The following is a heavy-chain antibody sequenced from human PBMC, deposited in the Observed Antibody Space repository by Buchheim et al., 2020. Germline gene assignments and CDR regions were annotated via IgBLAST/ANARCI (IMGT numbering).Heavy chain of an antibody. CDR3: ASGFYDRAGGGVDY. V-gene: IGHV4-34*01. D-gene: IGHD3-22*01. Sequence: QVQLQQWGAGLLKPSETLSLTCAVYGGSFSGYYWSWIRQPPGKGLEWIGEINHSGSTNYNPSLKSRVTISVDTSKNQFSLKLSSGTAADTAVYYCASGFYDRAGGGVDYWGQGTL. J-gene: IGHJ4*02. CDR1: GGSFSGYY. CDR2: INHSGST.